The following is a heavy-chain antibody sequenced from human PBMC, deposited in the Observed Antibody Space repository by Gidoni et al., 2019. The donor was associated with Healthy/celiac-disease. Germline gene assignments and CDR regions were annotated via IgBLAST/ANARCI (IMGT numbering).Heavy chain of an antibody. Sequence: QVQLVQSGAEVKKPGASVKVSCKASGYTFTSYYMHWVRQAPGQGLEWMGIINPSGGSTSYAQKFQGRVTMTRDTSTSTVYMELSSLRSEDTAVYYCARRPHTSILPLVGAFDYWGQGTLVTVSS. V-gene: IGHV1-46*01. CDR2: INPSGGST. J-gene: IGHJ4*02. CDR3: ARRPHTSILPLVGAFDY. CDR1: GYTFTSYY. D-gene: IGHD1-26*01.